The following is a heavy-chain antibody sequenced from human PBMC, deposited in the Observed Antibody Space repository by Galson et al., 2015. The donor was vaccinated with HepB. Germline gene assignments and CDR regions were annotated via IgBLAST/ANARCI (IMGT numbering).Heavy chain of an antibody. V-gene: IGHV3-53*04. CDR1: GFTVSSNY. CDR2: IYSGGST. D-gene: IGHD3-16*02. CDR3: ARGGGSYRLIFDY. Sequence: SLRLSCAASGFTVSSNYMSWVRQAPGKGLEWVSVIYSGGSTYYADSVKGRFTISRHNSKNTLYLQMNSLRAEDTAVYYCARGGGSYRLIFDYWGQGTLVTVSS. J-gene: IGHJ4*02.